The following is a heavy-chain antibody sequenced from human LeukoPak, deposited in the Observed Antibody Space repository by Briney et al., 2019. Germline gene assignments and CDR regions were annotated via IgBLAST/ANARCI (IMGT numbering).Heavy chain of an antibody. J-gene: IGHJ4*02. CDR1: GGSFSGYY. CDR3: PGVRRGEVVLISPPTFAN. CDR2: INHSGST. Sequence: SETLSLTCAVYGGSFSGYYWSWIRQPPGKGLEWIGEINHSGSTNYNPSLKSRVTISVDTSKNQFSLKLSSVTAADTAVYYCPGVRRGEVVLISPPTFANWGKETLLTVS. D-gene: IGHD3-22*01. V-gene: IGHV4-34*01.